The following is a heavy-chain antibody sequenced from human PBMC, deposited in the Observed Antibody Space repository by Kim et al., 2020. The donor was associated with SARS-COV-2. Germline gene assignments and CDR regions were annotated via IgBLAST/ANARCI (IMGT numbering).Heavy chain of an antibody. J-gene: IGHJ4*02. Sequence: SETLSLTCTVSGGSISSSSYYWGWIHQPPGKGLEWLGRIHSSGSTYYNPSLKSRVTISVDTSKNQFSLKLSSVTAADTAVYYCARIAAAAYYFDYWGQGTLVTVSS. CDR3: ARIAAAAYYFDY. CDR1: GGSISSSSYY. V-gene: IGHV4-39*01. D-gene: IGHD6-13*01. CDR2: IHSSGST.